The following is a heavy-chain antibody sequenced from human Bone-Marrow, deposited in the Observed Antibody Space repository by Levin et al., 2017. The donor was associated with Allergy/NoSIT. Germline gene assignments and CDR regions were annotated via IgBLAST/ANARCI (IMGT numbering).Heavy chain of an antibody. CDR2: IYPGDSDT. CDR3: AKSYGFFGSQSYYDY. D-gene: IGHD3-10*01. V-gene: IGHV5-51*04. CDR1: GNSFTDYW. J-gene: IGHJ4*02. Sequence: GESLKISCKASGNSFTDYWIGWVRQMPGEGLEWMGVIYPGDSDTRYSPSFQGQVTISVDKPISTAYLQRKSLKASDTAIYYCAKSYGFFGSQSYYDYWGQGTRVTVSS.